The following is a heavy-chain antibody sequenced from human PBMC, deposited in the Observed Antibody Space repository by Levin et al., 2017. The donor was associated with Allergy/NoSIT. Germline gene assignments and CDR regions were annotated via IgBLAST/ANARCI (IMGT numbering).Heavy chain of an antibody. CDR3: AKSRGPINPPIDY. V-gene: IGHV3-23*01. CDR2: IFGSGGST. J-gene: IGHJ4*02. CDR1: GFTFSTYA. Sequence: PGGSLRLSCAASGFTFSTYAISWVRQAPGKGLECVPTIFGSGGSTFYADSVKGRFTSSRDNSKNTLYLQMNSLRAEDSAVYFCAKSRGPINPPIDYWGQGTLVTVSS. D-gene: IGHD3-10*01.